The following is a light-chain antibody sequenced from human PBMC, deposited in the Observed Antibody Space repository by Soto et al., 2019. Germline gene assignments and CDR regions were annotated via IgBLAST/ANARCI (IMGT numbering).Light chain of an antibody. CDR1: SSDVGSYNL. V-gene: IGLV2-23*02. CDR2: EVS. Sequence: QLVLTQPASVSGSPGQSITFSCTGTSSDVGSYNLVSWFQQHPGKAPKLMIYEVSKRPSGVSNRFSGSKSGNTASLTISGLQAEDEADYYCCSYAGSSTFVVFGGGTKLTVL. J-gene: IGLJ2*01. CDR3: CSYAGSSTFVV.